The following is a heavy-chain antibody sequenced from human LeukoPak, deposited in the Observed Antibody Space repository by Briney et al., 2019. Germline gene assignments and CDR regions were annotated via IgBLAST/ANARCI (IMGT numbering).Heavy chain of an antibody. CDR1: GGSMDSFY. J-gene: IGHJ6*04. Sequence: SETLSLTCIVSGGSMDSFYWSWIWQSPGGGLEWIGYIYYSGTTNYNPSLRSRLTISVDTYKNQFSLKLSSVTAADTAVYYCARLARLTLIRGVTGYHSLDVWGKGTKVTVSS. CDR3: ARLARLTLIRGVTGYHSLDV. D-gene: IGHD3-10*01. V-gene: IGHV4-59*01. CDR2: IYYSGTT.